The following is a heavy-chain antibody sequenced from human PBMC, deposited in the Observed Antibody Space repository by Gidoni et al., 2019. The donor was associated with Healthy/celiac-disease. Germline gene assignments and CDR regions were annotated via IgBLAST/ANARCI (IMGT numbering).Heavy chain of an antibody. CDR1: GGSFSGYY. CDR3: ARRTGTTEAYYYGMDV. CDR2: INHSGST. J-gene: IGHJ6*02. Sequence: QVQLPQWGAGLLKPSETLSLTCAVYGGSFSGYYWNWIRQPPGKGLEWIGEINHSGSTNYNPSLKSRVTISVDTSKNQFSLKLSSVTAADTAVYYCARRTGTTEAYYYGMDVWGQGTTVTVSS. D-gene: IGHD1-7*01. V-gene: IGHV4-34*01.